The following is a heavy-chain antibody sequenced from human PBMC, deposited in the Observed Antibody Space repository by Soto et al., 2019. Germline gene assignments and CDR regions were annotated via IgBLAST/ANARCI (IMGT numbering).Heavy chain of an antibody. V-gene: IGHV4-39*01. CDR2: IYYSGST. D-gene: IGHD2-8*02. CDR1: GGSISSSSYY. J-gene: IGHJ4*02. CDR3: ARARGLVAITDY. Sequence: TSETLSLTCTVSGGSISSSSYYGGWIRQPPGKGLEWIGSIYYSGSTYYNPSLKSRVTISLDTSKNQFSLKLSSVTAADTAVYYCARARGLVAITDYWGQGTLVTVSS.